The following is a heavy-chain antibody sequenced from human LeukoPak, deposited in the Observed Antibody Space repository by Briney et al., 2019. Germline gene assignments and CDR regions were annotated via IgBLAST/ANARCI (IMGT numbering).Heavy chain of an antibody. CDR1: GFTFNTYY. V-gene: IGHV3-7*01. Sequence: GGSLRLSCAASGFTFNTYYMTCVRQAPGKGLEWVAGIKQDGSENYYMDSVKGRFTISRDNSRNSLYLQMNSLRAEDTAVYFCARERYCTSATCYVWVPFDSCGQGTLVTVSS. J-gene: IGHJ5*01. CDR2: IKQDGSEN. CDR3: ARERYCTSATCYVWVPFDS. D-gene: IGHD2-2*01.